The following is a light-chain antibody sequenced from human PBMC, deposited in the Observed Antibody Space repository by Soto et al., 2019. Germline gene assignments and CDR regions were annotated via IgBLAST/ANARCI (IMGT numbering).Light chain of an antibody. CDR1: SSNIGTND. Sequence: QSVLTQPPSASGTPGQRVTISCSGTSSNIGTNDVYWYQHVPGTAPKLLISSYNQRPSGIPDRFSASKSGTSASLAISGLRSEDEADYYCAAWDDSLDGLFVFGTGTKITVL. V-gene: IGLV1-47*02. J-gene: IGLJ1*01. CDR2: SYN. CDR3: AAWDDSLDGLFV.